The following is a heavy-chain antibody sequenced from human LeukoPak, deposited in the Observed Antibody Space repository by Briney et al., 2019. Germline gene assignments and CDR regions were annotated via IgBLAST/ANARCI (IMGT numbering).Heavy chain of an antibody. CDR2: ISYDESNK. Sequence: GGSLRLSCAASGFTFSSYAMHWVRQAPGKGLEWVAVISYDESNKYYADSVKGRFTISRDNSKNTLYLQMNSLRAEDTAVYYCARAQSYYYGSGSYLVYWGQGTLVTVSS. CDR1: GFTFSSYA. D-gene: IGHD3-10*01. J-gene: IGHJ4*02. CDR3: ARAQSYYYGSGSYLVY. V-gene: IGHV3-30-3*01.